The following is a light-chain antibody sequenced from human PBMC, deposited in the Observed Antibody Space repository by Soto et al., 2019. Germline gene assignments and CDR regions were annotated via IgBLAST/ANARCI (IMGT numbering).Light chain of an antibody. CDR3: QQYNSYSYT. J-gene: IGKJ2*01. CDR2: KAS. Sequence: DIQMTQSPSTLSASVGDRVTITCRASESISRYLAWYQQKPGKAPKLLIYKASSLESGVPSRFTGSGSGTEFTLTISSLQHDDFATYYCQQYNSYSYTFGQGTKLEIK. CDR1: ESISRY. V-gene: IGKV1-5*03.